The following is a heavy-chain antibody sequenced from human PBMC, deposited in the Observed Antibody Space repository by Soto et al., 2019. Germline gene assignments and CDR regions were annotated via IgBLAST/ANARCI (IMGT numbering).Heavy chain of an antibody. V-gene: IGHV5-51*01. CDR3: AKHEGYCSSTTCSNFDY. CDR2: IYPGDSDT. D-gene: IGHD2-2*01. J-gene: IGHJ4*02. Sequence: HGESLKISCKGSGFSFTSYCIAWVRQMPWKGLEWMGIIYPGDSDTSYSPSFQGQVTISADKSINTAYLQWSSLKASDTAMYYCAKHEGYCSSTTCSNFDYWGQGT. CDR1: GFSFTSYC.